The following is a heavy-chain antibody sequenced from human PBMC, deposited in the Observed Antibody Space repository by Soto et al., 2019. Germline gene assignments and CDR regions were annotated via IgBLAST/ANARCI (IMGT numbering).Heavy chain of an antibody. J-gene: IGHJ1*01. D-gene: IGHD6-13*01. CDR3: ARDYGQQLIKGRYFQH. CDR2: ISSSSSYI. Sequence: ESGGGLVKPGGSLRLSCAASGFTFSSYSMNWVRQAPGKGLEWVSSISSSSSYIYYADSVKGRFTISRDNAKNSLYLQMNSLRAEDTAVYYCARDYGQQLIKGRYFQHWGQGTLVTVSS. V-gene: IGHV3-21*01. CDR1: GFTFSSYS.